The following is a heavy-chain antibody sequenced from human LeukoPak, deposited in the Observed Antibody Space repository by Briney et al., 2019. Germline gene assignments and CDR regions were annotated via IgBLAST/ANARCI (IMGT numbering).Heavy chain of an antibody. CDR2: IYHSGST. V-gene: IGHV4-30-2*01. CDR1: GVSISSGGYS. Sequence: SQTLSLTCAVSGVSISSGGYSWSWIRQPPGKGLEWIGYIYHSGSTYYNPSLKSRVTISVDRSKNQFSLKLSSVTAADTAVYYCARDGYGGNFDYWGQGTLVTVSS. J-gene: IGHJ4*02. D-gene: IGHD4-23*01. CDR3: ARDGYGGNFDY.